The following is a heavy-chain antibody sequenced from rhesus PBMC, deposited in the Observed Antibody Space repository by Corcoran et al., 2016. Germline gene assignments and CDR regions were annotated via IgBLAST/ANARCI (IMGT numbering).Heavy chain of an antibody. CDR3: VGSFEYFEF. V-gene: IGHV3S35*01. J-gene: IGHJ1*01. CDR1: GFTFSSTR. Sequence: EVQLVESGGGLVQPGGSLRLSCAASGFTFSSTRMNWIRQGPGKRLEWVADIKYEGSEKYYVDSVKGRFTISRDNAKNSLYLQMNSLRAEDTAVYYCVGSFEYFEFWGQGALVTVSS. CDR2: IKYEGSEK.